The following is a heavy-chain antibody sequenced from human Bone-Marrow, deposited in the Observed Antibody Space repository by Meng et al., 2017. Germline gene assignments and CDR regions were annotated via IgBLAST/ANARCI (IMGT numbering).Heavy chain of an antibody. D-gene: IGHD3-22*01. Sequence: ASVKVSCKPSGYNFPDYYIHWVRRAPGQGLEWMGRINPKSGDTHYAQKFQARVTMTGDTSASTAYMELSSLRSEDTAVYYCARVFKSNDSSGYYYVNGYWGQGTLVTVSS. CDR1: GYNFPDYY. CDR2: INPKSGDT. V-gene: IGHV1-2*06. J-gene: IGHJ4*02. CDR3: ARVFKSNDSSGYYYVNGY.